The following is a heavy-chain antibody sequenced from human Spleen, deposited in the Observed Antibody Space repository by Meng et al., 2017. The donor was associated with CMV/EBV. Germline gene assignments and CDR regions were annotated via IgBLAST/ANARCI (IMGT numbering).Heavy chain of an antibody. CDR3: TRSGTSAWYYFDS. CDR2: VSHRRSA. Sequence: VPGGSVSSTNWWSWVRRPPGKGLEWIGEVSHRRSATYNPSLKSRVTMSIDNSKNQFSLQLNSVTAADTAVYYCTRSGTSAWYYFDSWGQGTLVTVSS. CDR1: GGSVSSTNW. J-gene: IGHJ4*02. D-gene: IGHD6-19*01. V-gene: IGHV4-4*02.